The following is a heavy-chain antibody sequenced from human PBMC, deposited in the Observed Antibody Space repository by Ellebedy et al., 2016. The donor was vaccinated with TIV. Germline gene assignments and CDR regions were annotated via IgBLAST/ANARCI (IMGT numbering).Heavy chain of an antibody. CDR2: IYSRGGT. Sequence: MPSETLSLTCTVSGGFITNYYWSWIRQPAGKGLEWIGRIYSRGGTTYNPSLKSRVTMSVDTSKNQFSLKLSSVTAADTAVYYCARAGYCSSTNCYPHYYYGMDVWGQGTTVTVSS. V-gene: IGHV4-4*07. CDR3: ARAGYCSSTNCYPHYYYGMDV. J-gene: IGHJ6*02. D-gene: IGHD2-2*03. CDR1: GGFITNYY.